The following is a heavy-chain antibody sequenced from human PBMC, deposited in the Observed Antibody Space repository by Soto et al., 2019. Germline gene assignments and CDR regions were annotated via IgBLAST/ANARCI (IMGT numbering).Heavy chain of an antibody. CDR2: VYGDGDK. Sequence: QIALKESGPTLVKPTQTLTLTCTFSGISLTTSGEGVGWVRQPPGKGLEWVALVYGDGDKRYLTSLKSRLTITKDTSKNQVVLTMTNMDPVDTGKYFCAHNIGGDYVYGFDFWGQGTKVTVSS. CDR1: GISLTTSGEG. D-gene: IGHD3-16*01. V-gene: IGHV2-5*02. J-gene: IGHJ3*01. CDR3: AHNIGGDYVYGFDF.